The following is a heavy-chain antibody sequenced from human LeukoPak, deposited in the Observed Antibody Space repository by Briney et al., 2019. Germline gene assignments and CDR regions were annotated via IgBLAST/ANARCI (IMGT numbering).Heavy chain of an antibody. V-gene: IGHV1-18*01. Sequence: ASVKVSCKASGYTFTSYGISWVRQAPGQGLEWMGWISAYNGNTNYAQKFQGRVTMTRDTSISTAYMELSRLRSDDTAVYYCARNPSSTSRRWFDPWGQGTLVTVSS. CDR3: ARNPSSTSRRWFDP. CDR1: GYTFTSYG. CDR2: ISAYNGNT. D-gene: IGHD2-2*01. J-gene: IGHJ5*02.